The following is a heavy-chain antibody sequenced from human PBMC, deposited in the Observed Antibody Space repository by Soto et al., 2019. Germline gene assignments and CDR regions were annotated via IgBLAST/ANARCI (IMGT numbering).Heavy chain of an antibody. J-gene: IGHJ4*02. CDR1: GWSFSGYY. Sequence: SETLSLTCAVYGWSFSGYYWSWIRQPPGKGLEWIGEINHSGSTNYNPSLKSRVTISVDTSKNQFSLKLSSVTAADTAVYYCASGLRDYYDSSGYYHLWGQGTLVTVSS. CDR3: ASGLRDYYDSSGYYHL. CDR2: INHSGST. D-gene: IGHD3-22*01. V-gene: IGHV4-34*01.